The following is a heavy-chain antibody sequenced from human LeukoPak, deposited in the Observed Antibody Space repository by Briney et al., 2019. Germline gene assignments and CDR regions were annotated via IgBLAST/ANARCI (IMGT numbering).Heavy chain of an antibody. Sequence: GASVKVSCKVSGYTLTKLSMHWVRQAPGKGLEWMGGFDPEDGETIYAQKFQGRVTMTEDTSTDTAYMELSSLRSEDTAVYYCATRTQDNTYYYDSSGYYYFDYWGQGTLVTVSS. CDR1: GYTLTKLS. CDR2: FDPEDGET. V-gene: IGHV1-24*01. J-gene: IGHJ4*02. CDR3: ATRTQDNTYYYDSSGYYYFDY. D-gene: IGHD3-22*01.